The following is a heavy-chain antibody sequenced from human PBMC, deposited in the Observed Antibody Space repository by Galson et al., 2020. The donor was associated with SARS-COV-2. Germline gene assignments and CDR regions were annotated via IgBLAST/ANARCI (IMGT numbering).Heavy chain of an antibody. CDR3: SRHGEYCSGGGCWGLDP. CDR1: GGSITSYY. J-gene: IGHJ5*02. CDR2: IYYSGIT. Sequence: ASETLSLTCTVSGGSITSYYWSWIRQPPGKGLEWIGYIYYSGITYYNPSLKSRLILSVDTSKNQFSLRLSSVTAADTAVYYCSRHGEYCSGGGCWGLDPWAREPWSPSPQ. D-gene: IGHD2-15*01. V-gene: IGHV4-59*08.